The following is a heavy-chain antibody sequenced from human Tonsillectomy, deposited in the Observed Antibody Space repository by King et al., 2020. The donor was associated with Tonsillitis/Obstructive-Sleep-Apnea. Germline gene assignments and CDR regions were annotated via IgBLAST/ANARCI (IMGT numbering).Heavy chain of an antibody. CDR1: GFTFSSYA. J-gene: IGHJ6*02. D-gene: IGHD6-13*01. V-gene: IGHV3-23*04. Sequence: VQLVESGGGLVQPGGSLRLSCAASGFTFSSYAMSWVRQAPGKGLEWVSAISGSGGSTYYADSVKGRFTISRDNSKNTLYLQMNSLRAEDTAVYYCAKSIAAAGTSYSYYGMDVWGQGTTVTVSS. CDR3: AKSIAAAGTSYSYYGMDV. CDR2: ISGSGGST.